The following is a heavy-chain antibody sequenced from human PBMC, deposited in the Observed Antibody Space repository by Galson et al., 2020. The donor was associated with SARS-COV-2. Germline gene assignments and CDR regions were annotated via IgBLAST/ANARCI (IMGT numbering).Heavy chain of an antibody. D-gene: IGHD3-3*01. J-gene: IGHJ4*02. Sequence: ASVKVSCKASGYTFTGYYIHWVRQAPGQGLEWMGRINPNSAGTNYAQKFQDRVTMTRDTSISTAYMVLSRLRSEDTAVYYCARGPSEDFWSGTLMEDYFDYWGQGTVVTVSS. V-gene: IGHV1-2*06. CDR1: GYTFTGYY. CDR2: INPNSAGT. CDR3: ARGPSEDFWSGTLMEDYFDY.